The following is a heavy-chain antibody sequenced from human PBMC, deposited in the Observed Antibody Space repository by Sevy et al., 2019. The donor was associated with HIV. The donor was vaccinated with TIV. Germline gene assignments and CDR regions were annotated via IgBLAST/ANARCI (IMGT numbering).Heavy chain of an antibody. D-gene: IGHD3-10*01. V-gene: IGHV4-4*02. J-gene: IGHJ6*02. CDR1: GGSIRSSHW. Sequence: SETLSLTCAVSGGSIRSSHWWSWVRQSPGKGLEWIGEISYSGSRNYNPSLKSRLTISVDTSNNIFSLRLSSVTAADSAVYYCAREEDFYGSGTYGYGMDVWGQGTTVTVSS. CDR3: AREEDFYGSGTYGYGMDV. CDR2: ISYSGSR.